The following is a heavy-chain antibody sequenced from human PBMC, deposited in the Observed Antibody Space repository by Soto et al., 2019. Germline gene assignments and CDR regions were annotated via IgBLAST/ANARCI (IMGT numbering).Heavy chain of an antibody. CDR2: ISYDGSNK. V-gene: IGHV3-30-3*01. J-gene: IGHJ6*02. CDR1: GFTFSSYA. D-gene: IGHD2-15*01. CDR3: ARDHVVVAATFRASYYGMDV. Sequence: RLSCAASGFTFSSYAMHWVRQAPGKGLEWVAVISYDGSNKYYADSVKGRFTISRDNSKNTLYLQMNSLRAEDTAVYYCARDHVVVAATFRASYYGMDVWGQGTTVTVSS.